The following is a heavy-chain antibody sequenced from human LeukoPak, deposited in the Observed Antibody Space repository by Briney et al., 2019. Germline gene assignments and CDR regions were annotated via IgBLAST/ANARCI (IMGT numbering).Heavy chain of an antibody. CDR3: ARDGAVTNGRYFDY. Sequence: GGSLRLSCAASGFTFSSYAMSWVRQAPGKGLEWVSAISGSGGSTYYADSVKGRFTISRDNSKNTLYLQMNSLRAEDTAVYYCARDGAVTNGRYFDYWGQGTLVTVSS. CDR1: GFTFSSYA. J-gene: IGHJ4*02. CDR2: ISGSGGST. V-gene: IGHV3-23*01. D-gene: IGHD4-17*01.